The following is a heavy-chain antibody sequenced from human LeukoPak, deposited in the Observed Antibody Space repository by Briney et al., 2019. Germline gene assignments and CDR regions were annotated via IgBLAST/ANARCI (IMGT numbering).Heavy chain of an antibody. J-gene: IGHJ4*02. CDR2: VYYSGST. V-gene: IGHV4-59*08. CDR1: GGSISSHC. D-gene: IGHD3-16*02. Sequence: SETLSLTCSVCGGSISSHCWGWIRRPPGKGLEWLGCVYYSGSTNYNPSLKSRVTISVDTSKNQFSLKLSSVTAADTAVYYCARVRGLGVITPYFDYWGQGALVTVSS. CDR3: ARVRGLGVITPYFDY.